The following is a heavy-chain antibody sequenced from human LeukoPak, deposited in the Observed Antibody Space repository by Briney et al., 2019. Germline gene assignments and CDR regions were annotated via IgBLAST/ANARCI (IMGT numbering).Heavy chain of an antibody. J-gene: IGHJ4*02. Sequence: SETLSLTCTVSGDSINNNPYYWGWIRQPPGKGLEWIGSVYYSGSTYYNPSLKSRVTISVDTSKNQFSLKLSSVTAADTAVYYCASLEVDYWGQGTLVTVSS. D-gene: IGHD3-3*01. V-gene: IGHV4-39*01. CDR2: VYYSGST. CDR1: GDSINNNPYY. CDR3: ASLEVDY.